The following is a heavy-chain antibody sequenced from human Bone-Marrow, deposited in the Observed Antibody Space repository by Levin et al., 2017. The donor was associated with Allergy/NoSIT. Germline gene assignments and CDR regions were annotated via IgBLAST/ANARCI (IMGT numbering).Heavy chain of an antibody. V-gene: IGHV3-74*01. CDR1: GFNFSDNW. Sequence: GGSLRLSCAASGFNFSDNWIHWVRQGPGKGLVWVSRINTSGNDTIYADSVKGRFTLSRDNAKNTVFLQMNSLRVEDTAVYYCTREGVEGSGSYGAFDIWGQGTMVTVSS. CDR2: INTSGNDT. CDR3: TREGVEGSGSYGAFDI. J-gene: IGHJ3*02. D-gene: IGHD3-10*01.